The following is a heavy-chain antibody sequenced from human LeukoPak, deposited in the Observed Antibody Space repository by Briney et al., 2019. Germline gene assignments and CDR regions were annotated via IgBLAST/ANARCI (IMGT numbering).Heavy chain of an antibody. CDR1: GFTLSSYS. V-gene: IGHV3-21*01. CDR3: ASFMVRGKNYGMDV. D-gene: IGHD3-10*01. Sequence: GGSLRLSCAASGFTLSSYSMHWVRQAPGKGLEWVSSISSSSYICYADSVKGRFTISRDNAKNSLYLQMNSLRAEDTAVYYCASFMVRGKNYGMDVWGQGTTVTVSS. J-gene: IGHJ6*02. CDR2: ISSSSYI.